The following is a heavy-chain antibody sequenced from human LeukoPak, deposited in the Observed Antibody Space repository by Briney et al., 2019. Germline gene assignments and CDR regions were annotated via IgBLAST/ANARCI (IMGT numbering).Heavy chain of an antibody. Sequence: GGSLRLSCAASGFTFSSYSMNWVRQAPGKGLEWVSSISSSSSYIYYAASVKGRFTISRDNAKNSLYLQMNSLRAEDTAVYYCARESIAVAGTKVEFADYWGQGTLVTVSS. CDR1: GFTFSSYS. D-gene: IGHD6-19*01. J-gene: IGHJ4*02. V-gene: IGHV3-21*01. CDR3: ARESIAVAGTKVEFADY. CDR2: ISSSSSYI.